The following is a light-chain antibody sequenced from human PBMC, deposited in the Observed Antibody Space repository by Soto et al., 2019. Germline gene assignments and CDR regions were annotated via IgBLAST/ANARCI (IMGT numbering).Light chain of an antibody. CDR2: DVS. V-gene: IGLV2-11*01. Sequence: LTQPRSVSGSPVQSVTISCTGTSSDVGGYNYVSWYQQHPGKAPKLMIYDVSKRPSGVPDRFSGSKSGNTASLTISGLQAGDEADYYCCSYAGSYPYVFGTGTKVPVL. J-gene: IGLJ1*01. CDR3: CSYAGSYPYV. CDR1: SSDVGGYNY.